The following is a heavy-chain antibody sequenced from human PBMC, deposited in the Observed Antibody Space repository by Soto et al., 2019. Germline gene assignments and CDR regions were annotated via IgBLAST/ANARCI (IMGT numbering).Heavy chain of an antibody. CDR1: GFTFSSYG. Sequence: GGSLRLSCAASGFTFSSYGMHWVRQSPGKGLEWVAVIWYDGSNKYYADSVKGRFTISRDNSKNTLYLQMNSLRAEDTAVYYCARDPLTVTTGNNWFDPWGQGTLVTVSS. CDR3: ARDPLTVTTGNNWFDP. D-gene: IGHD4-4*01. J-gene: IGHJ5*02. V-gene: IGHV3-33*01. CDR2: IWYDGSNK.